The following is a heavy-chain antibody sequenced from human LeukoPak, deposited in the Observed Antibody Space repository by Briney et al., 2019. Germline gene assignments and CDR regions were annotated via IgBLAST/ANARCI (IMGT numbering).Heavy chain of an antibody. D-gene: IGHD3-3*02. CDR2: ICYSGST. CDR3: ARDHCWSGYYFNY. Sequence: SETLSLTCTVSGGSIGSSSYYWGWLRQPPGKGLEWIGSICYSGSTYYSPSLKSRVTISVDTSKNQFSLQLSSVTAADAAVYYCARDHCWSGYYFNYWGQGTLVTVSS. CDR1: GGSIGSSSYY. J-gene: IGHJ4*02. V-gene: IGHV4-39*02.